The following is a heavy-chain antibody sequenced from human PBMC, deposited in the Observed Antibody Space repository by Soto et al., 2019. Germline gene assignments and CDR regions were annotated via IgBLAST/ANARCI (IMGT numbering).Heavy chain of an antibody. CDR2: IYYSGTT. Sequence: QVQLQESGPGLVKPSQTLSLTCTVSGGSISSGGYYWYWIRQHPGKGLEWIGYIYYSGTTYYNPSLMSRVTISVDTSKNPFSLKLSSVTAADTAVYYCAASCVACGGFNYYGMDVWGQGTTVTVSS. CDR1: GGSISSGGYY. J-gene: IGHJ6*02. D-gene: IGHD2-21*01. V-gene: IGHV4-31*03. CDR3: AASCVACGGFNYYGMDV.